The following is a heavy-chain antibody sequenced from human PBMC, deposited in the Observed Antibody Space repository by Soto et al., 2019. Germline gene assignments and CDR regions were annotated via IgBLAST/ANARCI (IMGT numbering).Heavy chain of an antibody. CDR3: ARPDNNYVAS. D-gene: IGHD2-15*01. CDR2: INPGNSET. V-gene: IGHV5-51*01. Sequence: GASLKISCQASGYSFINYWIGWVRQLPGKGLEWMAIINPGNSETRYSPAFQGQVTISADRFITTVYLEWSSLKASDTAMYYCARPDNNYVASWGQGALVTVSS. J-gene: IGHJ4*02. CDR1: GYSFINYW.